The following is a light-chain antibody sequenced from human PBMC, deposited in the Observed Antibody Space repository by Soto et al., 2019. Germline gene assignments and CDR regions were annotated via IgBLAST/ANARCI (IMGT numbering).Light chain of an antibody. J-gene: IGKJ4*01. CDR1: QGIDDW. V-gene: IGKV1-5*03. Sequence: DTQMTQSPSTLSASVGDRITITCRARQGIDDWLAWYQQKPGKAPNLLIYRASHLERGVTSRLRGSGFGTEFNFTIGCLQSDDSGTYYCQRYNSYFGGGTKVEI. CDR3: QRYNSY. CDR2: RAS.